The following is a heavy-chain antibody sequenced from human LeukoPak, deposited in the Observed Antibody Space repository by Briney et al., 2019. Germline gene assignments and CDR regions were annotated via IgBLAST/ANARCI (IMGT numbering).Heavy chain of an antibody. CDR1: GDSITSNY. CDR2: IYSSGST. J-gene: IGHJ5*02. D-gene: IGHD5/OR15-5a*01. Sequence: SETLSLTCTVSGDSITSNYYSWIRQPAGQGLEEIGRIYSSGSTTYNPSLRGRVTLSIDTSKSQLSLKMTSVTAADTAVYYCARWLSATSRVGFDPWGQGIRVIVSS. CDR3: ARWLSATSRVGFDP. V-gene: IGHV4-4*07.